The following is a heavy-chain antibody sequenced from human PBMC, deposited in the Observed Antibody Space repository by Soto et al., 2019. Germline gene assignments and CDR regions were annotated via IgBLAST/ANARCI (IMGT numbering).Heavy chain of an antibody. V-gene: IGHV1-18*04. CDR1: GYTFTSYG. D-gene: IGHD2-15*01. CDR2: ISAKKGNT. CDR3: AREILSPDFYFHGMDV. Sequence: QGQLVQSGAEVKKPGASVKVSCKASGYTFTSYGISWARQAPGQGLEWMGWISAKKGNTKYAQKFQGRVTMTTDTSTSTAYMELRSLRSDDTAVYYCAREILSPDFYFHGMDVWGQGTTVTVSS. J-gene: IGHJ6*02.